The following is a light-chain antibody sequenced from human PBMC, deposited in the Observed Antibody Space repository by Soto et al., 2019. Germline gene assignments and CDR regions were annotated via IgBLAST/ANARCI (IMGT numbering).Light chain of an antibody. J-gene: IGKJ4*01. CDR1: QGIVNY. Sequence: DIQMTQNPSSLSASVGDRVTITCRASQGIVNYLAWFQQKPGEAPKTLIYAASSLQSGVPSRFSASGSGTDFSLTISSLQPEDFATYYCQQYNAYPLTFGGRSMVDVK. CDR3: QQYNAYPLT. CDR2: AAS. V-gene: IGKV1-16*01.